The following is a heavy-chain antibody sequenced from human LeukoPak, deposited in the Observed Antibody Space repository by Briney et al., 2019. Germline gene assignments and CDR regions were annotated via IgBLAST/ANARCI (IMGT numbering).Heavy chain of an antibody. V-gene: IGHV3-48*01. Sequence: PGGSLRLSCAASGFTFSSYSMNWVRQAPGKGLEWVSYISSSSSTIYYADSVKGRFTISRDNAKNSLYLQMNSLRAEDTAVYYCARVEAGGVNYYYYGMDVWGQGTTVTASS. CDR1: GFTFSSYS. CDR3: ARVEAGGVNYYYYGMDV. CDR2: ISSSSSTI. D-gene: IGHD3-16*01. J-gene: IGHJ6*02.